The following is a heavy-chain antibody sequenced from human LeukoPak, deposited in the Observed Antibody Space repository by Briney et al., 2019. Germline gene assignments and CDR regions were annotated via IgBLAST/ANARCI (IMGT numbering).Heavy chain of an antibody. D-gene: IGHD3-22*01. CDR3: ARDPPEYYYDSSGYERLAFDI. CDR1: SYTFTSYG. CDR2: ISAYNGNT. V-gene: IGHV1-18*01. Sequence: ASVKVSCKASSYTFTSYGISWVRQAPGQGLEWMGWISAYNGNTNYAQKLQGRVTMTTDTSTSTAYMELRSLRSDDTAVYYCARDPPEYYYDSSGYERLAFDIWGQGTMVTVSS. J-gene: IGHJ3*02.